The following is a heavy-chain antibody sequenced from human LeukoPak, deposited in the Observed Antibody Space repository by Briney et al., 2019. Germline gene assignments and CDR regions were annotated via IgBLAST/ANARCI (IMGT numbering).Heavy chain of an antibody. Sequence: GGSLRLSCAASGFTFDDYAMHWVRQAPGKGLEWVSLISWDGGSTYYADSVKGRLTISRDNSKNSLYLQMNSLRAEDTALYYCAKGDDSSGYYYLGYWGQGTLVTVSS. CDR1: GFTFDDYA. V-gene: IGHV3-43D*03. J-gene: IGHJ4*02. D-gene: IGHD3-22*01. CDR2: ISWDGGST. CDR3: AKGDDSSGYYYLGY.